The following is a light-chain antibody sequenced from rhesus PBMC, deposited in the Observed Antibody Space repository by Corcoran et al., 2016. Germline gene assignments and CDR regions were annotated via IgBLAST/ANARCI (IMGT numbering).Light chain of an antibody. CDR1: QGISSW. Sequence: DIQMTQSPSSLSASVGDRVTITCRASQGISSWLAWYQQKAGKAPKLLIYKAASLQSGVPSKFSGSGSGTDFTLTISSLQPEDFATYYCQQYYSAPLTFGGGTKVEIK. J-gene: IGKJ4*01. CDR3: QQYYSAPLT. V-gene: IGKV1-21*01. CDR2: KAA.